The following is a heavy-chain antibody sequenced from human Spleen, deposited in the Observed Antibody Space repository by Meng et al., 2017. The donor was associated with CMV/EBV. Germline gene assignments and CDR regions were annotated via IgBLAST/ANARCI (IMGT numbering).Heavy chain of an antibody. J-gene: IGHJ4*02. CDR2: TSGTGGIT. V-gene: IGHV3-23*01. CDR1: GFSFSSYA. D-gene: IGHD2-2*02. Sequence: ESLKISCAASGFSFSSYAMSWVRQAPGKGLVWVSITSGTGGITYYADSVKGRFTLTRDNSRNMMYLEMNSLRAEDTAKYYCAKTKGYCTTTSCYNSFFDHWGPGTLVTVSS. CDR3: AKTKGYCTTTSCYNSFFDH.